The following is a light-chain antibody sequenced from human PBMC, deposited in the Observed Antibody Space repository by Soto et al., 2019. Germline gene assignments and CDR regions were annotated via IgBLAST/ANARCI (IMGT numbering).Light chain of an antibody. CDR1: PSVSSS. Sequence: DIVLTQSPSTLSLSPGERVTLSCGASPSVSSSRLAWYQQKPGQAPRLLIYGASTRATGISARFSGSGSGTEFTLTISSLQSEDFAVYYCQQYNHWPPITFGPGTRLEIK. V-gene: IGKV3-15*01. J-gene: IGKJ5*01. CDR2: GAS. CDR3: QQYNHWPPIT.